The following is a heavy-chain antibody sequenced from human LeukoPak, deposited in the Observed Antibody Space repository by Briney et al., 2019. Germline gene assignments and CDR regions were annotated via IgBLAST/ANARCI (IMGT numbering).Heavy chain of an antibody. D-gene: IGHD3-22*01. CDR2: IDPSDSYT. CDR3: ARSAHTYYYDSSGYSDYYYYGMDV. CDR1: GYSFTSYW. Sequence: GESLKISCKGSGYSFTSYWISWVRQMPGKGLEWMGRIDPSDSYTNYSPSLQGHVTISADKSISTAYLQWSSLKASDTAMYYCARSAHTYYYDSSGYSDYYYYGMDVWGQGTTVTVSS. V-gene: IGHV5-10-1*01. J-gene: IGHJ6*02.